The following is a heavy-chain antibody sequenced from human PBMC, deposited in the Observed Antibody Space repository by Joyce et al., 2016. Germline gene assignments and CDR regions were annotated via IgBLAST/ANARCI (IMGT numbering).Heavy chain of an antibody. CDR1: GLTLSNYG. CDR3: AKILTATYSSGWFLDY. J-gene: IGHJ4*02. Sequence: QVQLVESGGGVVQPGRSLRLSCAASGLTLSNYGVHWVRQAPGKGLEWEAVISYDGIYKYYADSGKGRFTISRDNSKNTVFLEMNSLRAEDTAVYYCAKILTATYSSGWFLDYWGQGTLVTVSS. D-gene: IGHD6-25*01. CDR2: ISYDGIYK. V-gene: IGHV3-30*18.